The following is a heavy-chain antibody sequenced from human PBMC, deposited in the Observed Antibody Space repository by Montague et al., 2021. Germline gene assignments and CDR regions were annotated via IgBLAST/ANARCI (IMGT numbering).Heavy chain of an antibody. V-gene: IGHV3-7*01. CDR3: GRDGYSSSAQYYYYGMDV. Sequence: SLRLSCAASGFTFRSYWMSWVRQAPGKGLEWVASINQDGSEIYYVDSVKGRLTISRDNAKNSLFLQMDSLRDEDTAVYFCGRDGYSSSAQYYYYGMDVWGQGTTVSVSS. D-gene: IGHD6-6*01. CDR2: INQDGSEI. J-gene: IGHJ6*02. CDR1: GFTFRSYW.